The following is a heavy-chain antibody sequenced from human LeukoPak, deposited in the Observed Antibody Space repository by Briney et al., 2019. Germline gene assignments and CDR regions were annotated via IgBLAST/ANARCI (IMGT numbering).Heavy chain of an antibody. J-gene: IGHJ6*02. CDR2: ISSSSSYI. Sequence: GGSLRLSCAASGFTFSSYSMNWVRQAPGKGLEWDSSISSSSSYIYYADSVKGRFTISRDNAKNSLYLQTNSLRAEDTAVYYCASLAYYGMDVWGQGTTVTVSS. V-gene: IGHV3-21*01. CDR1: GFTFSSYS. CDR3: ASLAYYGMDV.